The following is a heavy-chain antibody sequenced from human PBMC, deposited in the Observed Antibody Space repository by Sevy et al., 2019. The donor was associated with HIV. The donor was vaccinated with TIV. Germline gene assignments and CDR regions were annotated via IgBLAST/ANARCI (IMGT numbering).Heavy chain of an antibody. CDR1: GFTFSKYW. CDR2: IKQDAGQK. D-gene: IGHD1-7*01. CDR3: ARDDGNYYFHY. V-gene: IGHV3-7*01. J-gene: IGHJ4*02. Sequence: GGSLRLSCAASGFTFSKYWMGWVRQAPGKGLEWVANIKQDAGQKYYVDSVKGRSTISRDNAKNPLYLQMNSLRAEDTAVYFCARDDGNYYFHYWGQGTLVTVSS.